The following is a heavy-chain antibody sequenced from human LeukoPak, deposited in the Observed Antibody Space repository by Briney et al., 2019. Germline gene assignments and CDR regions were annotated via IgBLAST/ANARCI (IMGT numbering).Heavy chain of an antibody. Sequence: PGGSLRLSCAASGFTFSSYGMNWVRQPPGKGLEWIGNIYYSGSTYYNPSLKSRVTISVDTSKNQFSLKLSSVTAADTAVYYCARVRRTFYYYMDVWGKGTTVTVSS. CDR2: IYYSGST. CDR3: ARVRRTFYYYMDV. J-gene: IGHJ6*03. CDR1: GFTFSSYG. V-gene: IGHV4-59*08. D-gene: IGHD1-14*01.